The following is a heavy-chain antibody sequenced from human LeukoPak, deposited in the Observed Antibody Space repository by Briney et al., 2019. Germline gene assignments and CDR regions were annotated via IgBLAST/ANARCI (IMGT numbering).Heavy chain of an antibody. J-gene: IGHJ4*02. Sequence: SETLSLTCTVSGYSISSGYYWGWIRQPPGRGLEWIGSIYHSGITDYNPSLKSRVTISVDTSKNQFSLKMSPVTAADTAVYYCVRDRIVQPIDYWGQGTLVTVSS. CDR3: VRDRIVQPIDY. CDR1: GYSISSGYY. CDR2: IYHSGIT. V-gene: IGHV4-38-2*02. D-gene: IGHD2/OR15-2a*01.